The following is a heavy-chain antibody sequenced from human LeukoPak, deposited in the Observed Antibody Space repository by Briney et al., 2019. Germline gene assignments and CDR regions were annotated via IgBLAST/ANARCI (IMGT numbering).Heavy chain of an antibody. CDR2: IRYDGSNK. J-gene: IGHJ4*02. V-gene: IGHV3-30*02. CDR3: AKSPPMITIFGVVTPPYFDY. D-gene: IGHD3-3*01. Sequence: PGGSLRLSCAASGFTFSSYGMHWVRQAPGKGLEWVAFIRYDGSNKYYADSVKGRFTISRDNSKNTLYLQMNSLRAEDTAVYYCAKSPPMITIFGVVTPPYFDYWGQGTLVTVSS. CDR1: GFTFSSYG.